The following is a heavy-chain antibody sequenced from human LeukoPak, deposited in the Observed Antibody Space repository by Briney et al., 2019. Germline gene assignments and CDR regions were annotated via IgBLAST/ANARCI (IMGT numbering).Heavy chain of an antibody. CDR3: ARPAFLTGTLHY. V-gene: IGHV1-2*06. CDR1: GGTFSSYA. CDR2: INPNSGGT. Sequence: ASVKVSCKASGGTFSSYAISWVRQAPGQGLEWMGRINPNSGGTNYAQKFQGRVTMTRDTSISTAYMELSRLRSDDTAVYYCARPAFLTGTLHYWGQGTLVTVSS. D-gene: IGHD1-7*01. J-gene: IGHJ4*02.